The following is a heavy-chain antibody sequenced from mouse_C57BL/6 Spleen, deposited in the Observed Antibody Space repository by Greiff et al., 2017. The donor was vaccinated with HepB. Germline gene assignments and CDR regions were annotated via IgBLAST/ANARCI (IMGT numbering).Heavy chain of an antibody. CDR3: ARGGTTVVDYWYFDV. Sequence: EVQLQQSGPELVKPGASVKIPCKASGYTFTDYNMDWVKQSHGKSLEWIGDINPNNGGTIYNQKFKGKATLTVDKSSSTAYMELRSLTSADTAVYYCARGGTTVVDYWYFDVWGTGTTVTVSS. CDR2: INPNNGGT. CDR1: GYTFTDYN. J-gene: IGHJ1*03. V-gene: IGHV1-18*01. D-gene: IGHD1-1*01.